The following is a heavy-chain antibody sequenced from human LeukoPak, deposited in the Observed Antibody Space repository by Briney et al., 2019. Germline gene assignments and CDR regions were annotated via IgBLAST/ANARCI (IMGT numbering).Heavy chain of an antibody. D-gene: IGHD6-6*01. Sequence: ASVKVSCKASGYTFTGYYMHWVRQAPGQGLEWMGRINPNSGGTNYAQKFQGRVTMTRDTSISTAYMELSRLRSDDTAVYYCAREDYLSSSPFDYWGQGTLVTVSS. J-gene: IGHJ4*02. CDR2: INPNSGGT. CDR1: GYTFTGYY. CDR3: AREDYLSSSPFDY. V-gene: IGHV1-2*06.